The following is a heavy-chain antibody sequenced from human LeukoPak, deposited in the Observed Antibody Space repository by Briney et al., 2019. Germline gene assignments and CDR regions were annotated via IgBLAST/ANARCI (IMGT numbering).Heavy chain of an antibody. CDR1: GFTFSSYG. CDR3: ARDLGRGAIDY. D-gene: IGHD1-26*01. Sequence: TGGSLRLSCAASGFTFSSYGMHWVRQAPGKGLEWVAVIWYDGSNKYYADSVKGRFTISRDNSKNTLYLQMNSLRAEDTAVYYCARDLGRGAIDYWGQGTLVTVSS. V-gene: IGHV3-33*01. CDR2: IWYDGSNK. J-gene: IGHJ4*02.